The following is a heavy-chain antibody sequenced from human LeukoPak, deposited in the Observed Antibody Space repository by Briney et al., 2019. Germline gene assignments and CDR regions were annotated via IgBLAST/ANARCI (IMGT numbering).Heavy chain of an antibody. CDR2: ISAYNGNT. D-gene: IGHD5-18*01. Sequence: ASVKVSCKAFGYTFTSHGISWVRQAPGQGLEWMGWISAYNGNTNYAQKLQGRVTMTTDTSTSTAYMELRSLRSDDTAVYYCARDGLGGRAMVTEPDYWGQGTLVTVSS. CDR1: GYTFTSHG. J-gene: IGHJ4*02. V-gene: IGHV1-18*04. CDR3: ARDGLGGRAMVTEPDY.